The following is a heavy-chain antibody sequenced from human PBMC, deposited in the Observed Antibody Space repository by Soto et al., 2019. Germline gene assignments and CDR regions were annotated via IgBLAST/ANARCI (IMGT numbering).Heavy chain of an antibody. Sequence: QVQLQESGPGLVKPSQTLSLTCTVSGGSISSGGYYWSWIRQHPGKGLEWIGYIYYSGSTYYNPSLKSRVTISVDTSNNQFSLKLSSVTAADTAVYYCARAAAGPWHYGMDVWGQGTTVTVSS. CDR1: GGSISSGGYY. V-gene: IGHV4-31*03. D-gene: IGHD6-13*01. CDR3: ARAAAGPWHYGMDV. J-gene: IGHJ6*02. CDR2: IYYSGST.